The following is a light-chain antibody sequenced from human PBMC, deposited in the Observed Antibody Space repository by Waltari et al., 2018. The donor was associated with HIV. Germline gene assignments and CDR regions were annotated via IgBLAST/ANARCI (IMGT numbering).Light chain of an antibody. V-gene: IGLV1-47*01. CDR1: SSNIENDN. CDR2: KNF. J-gene: IGLJ1*01. Sequence: FLTQPPSASGTPGQTVTISCSGSSSNIENDNVYWYQQLPGMTPKLLIYKNFLRPSGVPDRFAASKSGTSASLTISGLRSADEADYYCVGWDSSLSAYVFGAETKVAVL. CDR3: VGWDSSLSAYV.